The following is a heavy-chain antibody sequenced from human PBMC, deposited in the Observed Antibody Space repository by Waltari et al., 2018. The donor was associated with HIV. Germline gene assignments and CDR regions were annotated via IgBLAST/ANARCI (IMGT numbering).Heavy chain of an antibody. J-gene: IGHJ6*02. CDR3: VKEHQYSHAWYSYYGMDV. Sequence: EVQLLESGGALVQPGGSLRLSCAASGFTFSNYAMNWVRRAPGKGLEWVSAISGSGDRTYYADSVKGRFTISRDNSKNTLYLQMNSLRAEDTAVYFCVKEHQYSHAWYSYYGMDVWGQGTTVTVSS. CDR1: GFTFSNYA. CDR2: ISGSGDRT. D-gene: IGHD6-6*01. V-gene: IGHV3-23*01.